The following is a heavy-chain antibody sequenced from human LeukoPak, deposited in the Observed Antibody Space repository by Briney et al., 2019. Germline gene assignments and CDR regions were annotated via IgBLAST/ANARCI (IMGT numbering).Heavy chain of an antibody. CDR2: ISSTSSTI. Sequence: SGGSLRLSCAASGFTFSSHWMNWVRQAPGKGLEWVSYISSTSSTIYYADSVKGRFTISRDNAENSLYLQMNSLRDDDTAVYYCARVAPGLDYWGQGTLVTVSS. CDR1: GFTFSSHW. J-gene: IGHJ4*02. CDR3: ARVAPGLDY. V-gene: IGHV3-48*02.